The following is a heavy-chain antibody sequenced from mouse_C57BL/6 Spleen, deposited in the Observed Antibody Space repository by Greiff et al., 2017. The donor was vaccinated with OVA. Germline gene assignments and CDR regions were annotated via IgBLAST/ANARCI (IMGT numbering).Heavy chain of an antibody. D-gene: IGHD2-5*01. V-gene: IGHV1-55*01. CDR1: GYTFTSYW. CDR3: ARSPSAYYSNYVNFGY. CDR2: IYPGSGST. Sequence: QVQLQQPGAELVKPGASVKMSCKASGYTFTSYWITWVKQRPGQGLEWIGDIYPGSGSTNYNEKFKSKATLTVDTSSSTAYLQLSSLTSEDFAVYYWARSPSAYYSNYVNFGYWGQGTTLTVSS. J-gene: IGHJ2*01.